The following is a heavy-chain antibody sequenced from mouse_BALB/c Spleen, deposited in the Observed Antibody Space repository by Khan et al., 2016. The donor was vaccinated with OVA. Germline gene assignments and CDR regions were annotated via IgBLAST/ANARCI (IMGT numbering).Heavy chain of an antibody. J-gene: IGHJ2*01. D-gene: IGHD1-2*01. Sequence: VQLKESGPGLVKPSQSLSLTCTVTGYSITSGYGWNWIRQFPGNKLEWMGYISYSGSTKYNPSLKSRIFITRDISKNQFFLQLNSVTTEDTAKYYCARTARIKYWGQGTTLTVSS. CDR3: ARTARIKY. CDR2: ISYSGST. V-gene: IGHV3-2*02. CDR1: GYSITSGYG.